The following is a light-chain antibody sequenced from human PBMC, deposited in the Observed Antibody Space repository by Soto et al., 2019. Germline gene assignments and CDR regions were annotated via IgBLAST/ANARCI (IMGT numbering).Light chain of an antibody. Sequence: DIQMTQSPSSLSASIGDRVTITCLASQDISTYLNWFQQKPGKAPKLLIYDASNLETGVPSRFSGSGSGTDFTFTISSLQSEDIATYYCQQYDTLPITFGQGTRLEI. CDR3: QQYDTLPIT. CDR2: DAS. V-gene: IGKV1-33*01. J-gene: IGKJ5*01. CDR1: QDISTY.